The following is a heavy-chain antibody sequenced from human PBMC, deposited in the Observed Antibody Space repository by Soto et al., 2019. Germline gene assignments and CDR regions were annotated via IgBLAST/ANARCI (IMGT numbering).Heavy chain of an antibody. CDR2: IYPGDSDT. CDR3: ARPGIAAAGTFGFDY. V-gene: IGHV5-51*01. D-gene: IGHD6-13*01. CDR1: GYSFTSYW. Sequence: GESLKISCKGSGYSFTSYWIGWVRQMLGKGLEWMGIIYPGDSDTSYSPSFQGQVTISADKSINTAYLQWSSLKASDTAMYYCARPGIAAAGTFGFDYWGQGTLVTVSS. J-gene: IGHJ4*02.